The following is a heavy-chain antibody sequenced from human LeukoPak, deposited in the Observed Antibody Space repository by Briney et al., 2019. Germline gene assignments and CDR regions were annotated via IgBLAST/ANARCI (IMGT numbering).Heavy chain of an antibody. CDR2: ISYDGSNK. CDR3: ARTARLFDF. Sequence: GGSLRLSCAASGFTFSSYGTHWVRQAPGKGLEWVAVISYDGSNKYYADSVKGRFTISRDNSKNTLYLQMNSLRGEDTAVYYCARTARLFDFWGQGTLVTVSS. D-gene: IGHD6-6*01. J-gene: IGHJ4*02. V-gene: IGHV3-30*03. CDR1: GFTFSSYG.